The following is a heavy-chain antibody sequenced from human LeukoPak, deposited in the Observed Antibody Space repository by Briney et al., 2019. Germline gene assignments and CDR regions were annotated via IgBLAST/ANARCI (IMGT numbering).Heavy chain of an antibody. J-gene: IGHJ4*02. V-gene: IGHV3-7*01. CDR3: AREIVSGWNDY. CDR2: IKQDGSEK. CDR1: GFTFSSYS. Sequence: GGSLRLSCAASGFTFSSYSMSWVRQAPGKGLEWVANIKQDGSEKYYVDPVKGRFTISRDNAKNSLYLQMNSLRAEDTAVYYCAREIVSGWNDYWGEGTLVTVSS. D-gene: IGHD6-19*01.